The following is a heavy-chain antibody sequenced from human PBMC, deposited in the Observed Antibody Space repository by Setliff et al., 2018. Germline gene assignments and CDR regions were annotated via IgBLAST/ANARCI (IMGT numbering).Heavy chain of an antibody. Sequence: SVKVSCKASGDTFSSHVITWVRQAPGQGFEWMGGIIPLLGIPNYAQKFQGRVTINADKSTNTVYMEVSSLRSEDTAVYYCARVRYRGDRAQKGGPRHAFDVWGRGTMVTVS. CDR3: ARVRYRGDRAQKGGPRHAFDV. J-gene: IGHJ3*01. D-gene: IGHD1-26*01. CDR2: IIPLLGIP. V-gene: IGHV1-69*10. CDR1: GDTFSSHV.